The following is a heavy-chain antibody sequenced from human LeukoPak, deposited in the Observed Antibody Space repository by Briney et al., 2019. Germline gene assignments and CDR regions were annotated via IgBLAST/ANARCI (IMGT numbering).Heavy chain of an antibody. CDR2: INPNSGGT. CDR1: GYTFTGYY. J-gene: IGHJ4*02. CDR3: ARDLDDILTGGDYFDY. V-gene: IGHV1-2*06. D-gene: IGHD3-9*01. Sequence: ASVKASCKASGYTFTGYYMHWVRQAPGQGLEWMGRINPNSGGTNYAQKFQGRVTMTRDTSISTAYMELSRLRSDDTAVYYCARDLDDILTGGDYFDYWGQGTLVTVSS.